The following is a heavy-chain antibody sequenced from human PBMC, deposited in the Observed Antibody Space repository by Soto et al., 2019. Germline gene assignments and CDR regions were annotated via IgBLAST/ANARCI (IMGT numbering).Heavy chain of an antibody. CDR1: GYTFTSYG. Sequence: ASVKVSCKASGYTFTSYGISWVRQAPGQGLEWMGWISAYNGNTNYAQKLQGRVTMTTDTSTSTAYMELRSLRSDDTAVYYCARFLRYCGGDCYTPVDYWGQGTLVTVSS. V-gene: IGHV1-18*01. J-gene: IGHJ4*02. CDR3: ARFLRYCGGDCYTPVDY. CDR2: ISAYNGNT. D-gene: IGHD2-21*02.